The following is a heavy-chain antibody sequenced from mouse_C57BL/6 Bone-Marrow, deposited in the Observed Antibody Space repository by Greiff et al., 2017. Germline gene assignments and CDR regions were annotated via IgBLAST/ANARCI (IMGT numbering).Heavy chain of an antibody. Sequence: VQLQQSGAELVRPGASVKLSCTASGFTITDYYMHWVKQRPEQGLEWIGRIDPGGGDTEYAPKFQGKATLTADTSSNTAYLQLSSLTSEDAAVXYCTTELRLYFDYWGQGTTLTVSS. CDR3: TTELRLYFDY. CDR1: GFTITDYY. J-gene: IGHJ2*01. CDR2: IDPGGGDT. D-gene: IGHD1-1*01. V-gene: IGHV14-1*01.